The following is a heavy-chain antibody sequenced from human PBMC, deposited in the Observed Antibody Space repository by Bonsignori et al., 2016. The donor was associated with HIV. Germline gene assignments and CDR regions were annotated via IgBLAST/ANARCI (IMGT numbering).Heavy chain of an antibody. D-gene: IGHD2/OR15-2a*01. CDR2: ISSSSTYI. J-gene: IGHJ3*02. CDR3: AREARGFSIFLDAFDI. Sequence: VRQGVQGRGSEWVSSISSSSTYIYYADSVKGRFTISRDNAKNSLYLQMNSLRAEDTAVYYCAREARGFSIFLDAFDIWGQGTMVTVSS. V-gene: IGHV3-21*01.